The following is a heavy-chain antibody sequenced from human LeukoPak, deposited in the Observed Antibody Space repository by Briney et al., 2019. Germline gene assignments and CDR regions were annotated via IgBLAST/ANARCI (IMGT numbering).Heavy chain of an antibody. CDR1: GFTFSNAW. J-gene: IGHJ4*02. D-gene: IGHD3-22*01. V-gene: IGHV3-15*07. Sequence: GGSLRLSCAASGFTFSNAWMNWVRQAPGKGLEWVGRIKSKIDGGAIEYAAPVQGTFTISRDDSKNTLYLQMNSLKTEDTAVYFCTTSNYYYDSNAWYWGQGALVTVSS. CDR2: IKSKIDGGAI. CDR3: TTSNYYYDSNAWY.